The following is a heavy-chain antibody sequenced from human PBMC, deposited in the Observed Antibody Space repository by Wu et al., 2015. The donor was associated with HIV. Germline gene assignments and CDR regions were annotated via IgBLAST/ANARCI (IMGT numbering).Heavy chain of an antibody. J-gene: IGHJ6*02. Sequence: QVQLVQSGAEVKKPGSSMKVSCKASGDTFSNYNINWVRHVPGQGLEWMGGVIPIFGTTSYAQKFQGRVTMTRNTSISTAYMELSSLRSEDTAVYYCARGLVFYRRVYGMDVWGQGTTVTVSS. CDR1: GDTFSNYN. V-gene: IGHV1-69*05. CDR3: ARGLVFYRRVYGMDV. D-gene: IGHD6-6*01. CDR2: VIPIFGTT.